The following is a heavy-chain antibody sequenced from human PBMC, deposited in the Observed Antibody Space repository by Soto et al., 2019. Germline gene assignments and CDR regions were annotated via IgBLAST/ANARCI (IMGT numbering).Heavy chain of an antibody. V-gene: IGHV1-3*01. CDR2: INAGNGNT. D-gene: IGHD6-19*01. Sequence: GASVKVSCKASGYTFTSYAMHWVRQAPGQRLEWMGWINAGNGNTKYSQKFQGRVTITRDTSASTAYMELSSLRSEDTAVYYCARSGWPYYYYGMDVWGQGTTVTVSS. CDR3: ARSGWPYYYYGMDV. J-gene: IGHJ6*02. CDR1: GYTFTSYA.